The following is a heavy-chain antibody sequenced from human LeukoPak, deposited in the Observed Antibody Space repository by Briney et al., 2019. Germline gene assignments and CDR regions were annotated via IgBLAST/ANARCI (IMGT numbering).Heavy chain of an antibody. CDR2: IYYSGST. CDR3: ARDRYYYDSSARYFDY. D-gene: IGHD3-22*01. V-gene: IGHV4-39*07. J-gene: IGHJ4*02. CDR1: GGSISSSSYY. Sequence: SETLSLTCTVSGGSISSSSYYWGWIRQPPGKGLEWIGTIYYSGSTNYNPSLKSRVTMSVDTSKNQFSLKLSSVTAADTAVYYCARDRYYYDSSARYFDYWGQGTLVTVSS.